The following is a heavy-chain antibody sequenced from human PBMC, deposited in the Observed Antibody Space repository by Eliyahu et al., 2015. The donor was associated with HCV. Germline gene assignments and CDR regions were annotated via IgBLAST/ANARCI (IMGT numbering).Heavy chain of an antibody. CDR3: ARDRGYGGNSGWIDS. Sequence: QVQLVESGGGVVQPGRSLRLXCAAXGFSFXAYAXXWVRQTPGKGLEGVAVISFDGSNXYYADSVKGRFTISRDNSKNTLYLQMNTLRPEDTAVYHCARDRGYGGNSGWIDSWGQGTLLTVSS. CDR2: ISFDGSNX. D-gene: IGHD4-23*01. CDR1: GFSFXAYA. V-gene: IGHV3-30-3*01. J-gene: IGHJ4*02.